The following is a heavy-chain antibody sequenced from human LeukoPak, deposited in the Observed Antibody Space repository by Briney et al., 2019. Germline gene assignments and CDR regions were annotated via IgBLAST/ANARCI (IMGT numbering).Heavy chain of an antibody. Sequence: GGSLRLSCAASGFTSSSYAMSWVRQAPGKGLEWVSAISGSGGSTYYADSVKGRFTISRDNSKNTLYLQMNSLRAEDTAVYYCAKNAWYYYDSSGFDYWGQGTLVTVSS. V-gene: IGHV3-23*01. CDR3: AKNAWYYYDSSGFDY. CDR1: GFTSSSYA. D-gene: IGHD3-22*01. J-gene: IGHJ4*02. CDR2: ISGSGGST.